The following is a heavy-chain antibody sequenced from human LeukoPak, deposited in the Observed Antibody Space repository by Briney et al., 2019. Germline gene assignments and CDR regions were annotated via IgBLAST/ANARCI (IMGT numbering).Heavy chain of an antibody. CDR1: GFTFSSYW. J-gene: IGHJ4*02. CDR3: ARENRSTSCCFDY. Sequence: PGGSLRLSCAASGFTFSSYWMSWVSQAPGKGLEWVANIRQDGSEKYYVDSVKGQFTISRDNAKNSLYLQMTSLRAEDTAVYYCARENRSTSCCFDYWSQGTLVTVSS. CDR2: IRQDGSEK. D-gene: IGHD2-2*01. V-gene: IGHV3-7*01.